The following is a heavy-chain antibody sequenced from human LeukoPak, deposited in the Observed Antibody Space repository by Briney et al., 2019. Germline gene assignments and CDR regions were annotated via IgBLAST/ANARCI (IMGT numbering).Heavy chain of an antibody. CDR1: GFTFSSYA. D-gene: IGHD3-22*01. CDR3: AKSGYYDSGDYIDY. CDR2: ISGGGGHT. J-gene: IGHJ4*02. Sequence: HPGGSLRLSCAASGFTFSSYAMSWVRQAPDKGLEWVSAISGGGGHTYYADSVKGRFTISRDDSKNTLSLRVNSLRAEDTAVYYCAKSGYYDSGDYIDYWGQGTLVTVSS. V-gene: IGHV3-23*01.